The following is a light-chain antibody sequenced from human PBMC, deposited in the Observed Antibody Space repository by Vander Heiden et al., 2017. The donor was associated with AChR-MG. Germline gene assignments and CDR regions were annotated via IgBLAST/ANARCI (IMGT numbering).Light chain of an antibody. CDR2: DAS. CDR3: QQYDNLPPFT. Sequence: DIQMTQSPSSLSAFVGDRVTITCQASQDIRNYLNWYQQRPGKAPKLLIYDASNLQTGVPSRFSGNGSGTDFTFTISSLQPGDIATYYCQQYDNLPPFTFGPGTKVDIK. J-gene: IGKJ3*01. CDR1: QDIRNY. V-gene: IGKV1-33*01.